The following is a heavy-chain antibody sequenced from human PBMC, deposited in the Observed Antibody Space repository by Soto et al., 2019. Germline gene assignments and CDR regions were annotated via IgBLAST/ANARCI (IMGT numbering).Heavy chain of an antibody. J-gene: IGHJ4*02. Sequence: QVQFVQSGAEVKKPGASVKVSCQASGDSFTSYSVHWVRQAPGQRLEWMGYLHIPNDDTKYSQNLQGRLTFSKETSAGIAFMELSRLRTEDTAVYYCARSVNVGFDFWGQGTLVTVSS. V-gene: IGHV1-3*04. CDR1: GDSFTSYS. CDR3: ARSVNVGFDF. CDR2: LHIPNDDT. D-gene: IGHD1-26*01.